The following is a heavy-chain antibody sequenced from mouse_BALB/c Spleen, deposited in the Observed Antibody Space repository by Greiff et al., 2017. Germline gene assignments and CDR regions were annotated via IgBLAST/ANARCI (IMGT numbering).Heavy chain of an antibody. Sequence: EVKLVESGTVLARPGASVKMSCKASGYTFTSYWMHWVKQRPGQGLEWIGAIYPGNSDTSYNQKFKGKAKLTAVTSTSTAYMELSSLTNEDSAVYYCTSMIYYAMDYWGQGTSVTVAS. CDR3: TSMIYYAMDY. V-gene: IGHV1-5*01. J-gene: IGHJ4*01. CDR2: IYPGNSDT. D-gene: IGHD2-3*01. CDR1: GYTFTSYW.